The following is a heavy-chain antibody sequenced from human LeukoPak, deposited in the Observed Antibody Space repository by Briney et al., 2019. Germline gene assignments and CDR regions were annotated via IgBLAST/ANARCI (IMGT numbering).Heavy chain of an antibody. CDR3: AKDKRYLFDP. D-gene: IGHD3-9*01. CDR1: GFTFNTYW. J-gene: IGHJ5*02. Sequence: GGSLRLSCAASGFTFNTYWMHWVRQAPGKGLVWVSAISGSGGSTYYADSVKGRFTISRDNSKNTLYLQMNSLRAEDTAVYYCAKDKRYLFDPWGQGTLVTVSS. CDR2: ISGSGGST. V-gene: IGHV3-23*01.